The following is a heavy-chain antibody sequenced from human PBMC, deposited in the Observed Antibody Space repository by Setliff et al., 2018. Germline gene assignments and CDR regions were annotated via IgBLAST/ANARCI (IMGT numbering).Heavy chain of an antibody. CDR1: GGSLTGRSNY. J-gene: IGHJ6*03. V-gene: IGHV4-39*07. CDR3: ARGLKSRPFVFYHHYMDV. D-gene: IGHD3-16*01. Sequence: PSETLSLTCTVSGGSLTGRSNYWGWIRQPPGKGLQWIGTIYYSGSTYYNPSLKSRVTISVHTSQNQFSLKLSSVTAADTAVYYCARGLKSRPFVFYHHYMDVWGKGTTVTVSS. CDR2: IYYSGST.